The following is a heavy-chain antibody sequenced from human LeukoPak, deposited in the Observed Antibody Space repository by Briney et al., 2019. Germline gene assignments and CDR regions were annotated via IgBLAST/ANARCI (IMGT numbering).Heavy chain of an antibody. CDR2: IYYSGST. Sequence: SETLSLTCTVSGGSISSYYWSWIQQPPGKGLEWIGYIYYSGSTNYNPSLKSRVTISVDTSKNQFSLKLSSVTAADTAVYYCAREESGYDDAFDIWGQGTMVTVSS. D-gene: IGHD2-2*01. J-gene: IGHJ3*02. CDR3: AREESGYDDAFDI. CDR1: GGSISSYY. V-gene: IGHV4-59*01.